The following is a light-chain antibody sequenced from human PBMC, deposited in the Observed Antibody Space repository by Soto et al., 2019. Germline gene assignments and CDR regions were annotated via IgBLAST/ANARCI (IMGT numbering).Light chain of an antibody. J-gene: IGLJ2*01. Sequence: QSVLTQPPSASGSPGQSVTISCTGTSGDVGSYRFVSWYQQHPGKAPKLLIYEVTKRPSGVPDRFSASTSGNTASLTVSGLQAEDEADYYCSSYGGNSNLIFGGGTKLTVL. CDR2: EVT. V-gene: IGLV2-8*01. CDR1: SGDVGSYRF. CDR3: SSYGGNSNLI.